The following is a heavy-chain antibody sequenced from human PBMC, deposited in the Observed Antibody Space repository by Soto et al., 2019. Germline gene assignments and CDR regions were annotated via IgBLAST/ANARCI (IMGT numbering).Heavy chain of an antibody. V-gene: IGHV3-53*01. CDR1: GFTVSSSY. CDR3: ARSRYTGTYSGSFLDY. D-gene: IGHD1-26*01. J-gene: IGHJ4*02. CDR2: LYTGTDT. Sequence: GGSLRLSCAASGFTVSSSYLTWVRQAPGKGLEWVAILYTGTDTVYADSVKGRFTISRDSSKNTLYLQMHSLRAEDTAMYFCARSRYTGTYSGSFLDYWGQGALGTV.